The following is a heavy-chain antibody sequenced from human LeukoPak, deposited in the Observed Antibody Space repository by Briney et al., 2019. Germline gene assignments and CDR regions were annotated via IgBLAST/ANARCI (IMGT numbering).Heavy chain of an antibody. CDR2: IIPIFGTA. D-gene: IGHD6-13*01. J-gene: IGHJ4*02. Sequence: GASVKVSCKASGGTFSSYAISWVRQAPGQGLEWMGGIIPIFGTANYAQKFQGRVTITADESTSTAYMELSSLRSEDTAVYYCAGADGQQLVQFDYWGQGTLVTVSS. V-gene: IGHV1-69*13. CDR1: GGTFSSYA. CDR3: AGADGQQLVQFDY.